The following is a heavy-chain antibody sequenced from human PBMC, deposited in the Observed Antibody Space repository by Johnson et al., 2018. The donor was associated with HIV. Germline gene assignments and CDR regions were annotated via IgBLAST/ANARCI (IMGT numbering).Heavy chain of an antibody. V-gene: IGHV3-30*04. Sequence: QVQLVESGGGVVQPGRSLRLSCAASGFTFSSYAMHWVRQAPGKGLEWVAVISYDGSNKYYADSVKGRFTISRDNSKNTLYLQMNSRRAEDTAVYYCARYSSSSSFDIWGQGTMVTVSS. J-gene: IGHJ3*02. CDR3: ARYSSSSSFDI. CDR1: GFTFSSYA. D-gene: IGHD6-6*01. CDR2: ISYDGSNK.